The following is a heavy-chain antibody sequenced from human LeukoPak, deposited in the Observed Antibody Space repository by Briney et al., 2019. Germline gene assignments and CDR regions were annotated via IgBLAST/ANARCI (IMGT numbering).Heavy chain of an antibody. V-gene: IGHV3-23*01. J-gene: IGHJ4*02. D-gene: IGHD3-22*01. CDR3: AKSITMIVVAYFDY. CDR2: ISGSGGST. Sequence: GESLRLSCAASGFTFSSYAMSWVRQAPGKGLEWVSAISGSGGSTYYADSVKGRFTISRDNSKNTLYLQVNSLRAEDTAVYYCAKSITMIVVAYFDYWGQGTLVTVSS. CDR1: GFTFSSYA.